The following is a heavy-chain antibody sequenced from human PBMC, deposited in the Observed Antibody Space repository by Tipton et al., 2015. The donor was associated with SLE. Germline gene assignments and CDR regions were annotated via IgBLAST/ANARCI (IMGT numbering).Heavy chain of an antibody. D-gene: IGHD6-13*01. CDR3: ASGLRAAAGDY. CDR2: ISSNGDNT. CDR1: GFTFSSYA. V-gene: IGHV3-64*01. J-gene: IGHJ4*01. Sequence: SLRLSCAASGFTFSSYAMHWVRQAPGKGLEYVSAISSNGDNTYYANSVKGRFTISRDNSKNTLYLQMGSLRAEDVALYYCASGLRAAAGDYWGQGTLVTVSS.